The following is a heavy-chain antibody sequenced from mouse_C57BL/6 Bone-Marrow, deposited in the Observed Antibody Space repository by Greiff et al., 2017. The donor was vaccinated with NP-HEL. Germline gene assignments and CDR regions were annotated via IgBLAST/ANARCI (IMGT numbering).Heavy chain of an antibody. CDR3: AREGGLRRRTYAMDY. CDR1: GSTFSDYS. J-gene: IGHJ4*01. CDR2: INYDGSST. V-gene: IGHV5-16*01. D-gene: IGHD2-4*01. Sequence: EVKLMESEGGLVQPGSSMKLSCTASGSTFSDYSMAWVRQVPEKGLEWVANINYDGSSTYYLDSLKSRFIISRDNAKNILYLQMSSLKSEDTATYYCAREGGLRRRTYAMDYWGQGTSVTVSS.